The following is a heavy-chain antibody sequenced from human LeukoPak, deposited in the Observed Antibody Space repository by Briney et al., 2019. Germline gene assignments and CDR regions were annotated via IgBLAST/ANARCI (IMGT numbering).Heavy chain of an antibody. V-gene: IGHV3-21*01. Sequence: GGSLRLSCAASGFTFSSYSMNWVRQAPGKGLEWVSSISSSSSYIYYADSVKGRFTISRDNAKNSLYLQMNSLRAEDTAVYYCASGKRAVAAPFDCWGQGTLVTVSS. CDR1: GFTFSSYS. D-gene: IGHD6-19*01. J-gene: IGHJ4*02. CDR3: ASGKRAVAAPFDC. CDR2: ISSSSSYI.